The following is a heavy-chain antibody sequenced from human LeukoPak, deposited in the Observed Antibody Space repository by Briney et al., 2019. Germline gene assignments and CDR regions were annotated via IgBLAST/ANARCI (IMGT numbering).Heavy chain of an antibody. Sequence: GGSLRLSCAASEFSVGSNYMTWVRQAPGKGLEWVSLIYSGGSTYYADSVKGRFTISRDNSKNTLYLQMNSLRSDDTAVYYCARAPWFPGYYDSSGYSWFDPWGQGTLVTVSS. V-gene: IGHV3-53*05. J-gene: IGHJ5*02. CDR1: EFSVGSNY. D-gene: IGHD3-22*01. CDR3: ARAPWFPGYYDSSGYSWFDP. CDR2: IYSGGST.